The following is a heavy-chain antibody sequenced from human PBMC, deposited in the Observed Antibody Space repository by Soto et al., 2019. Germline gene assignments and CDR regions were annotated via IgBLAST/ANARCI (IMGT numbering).Heavy chain of an antibody. D-gene: IGHD6-19*01. Sequence: PGGSLRLSCAASGFTFSSYSMNWVRQAPGKGLEWVSYISSSSSYIYYADSVKGRFTISRDNAKNSLYLQMNSLRAEDTAVYYCARGSGWFSSLYYYYMDVWGKGTTVTVSS. CDR2: ISSSSSYI. J-gene: IGHJ6*03. CDR1: GFTFSSYS. CDR3: ARGSGWFSSLYYYYMDV. V-gene: IGHV3-21*01.